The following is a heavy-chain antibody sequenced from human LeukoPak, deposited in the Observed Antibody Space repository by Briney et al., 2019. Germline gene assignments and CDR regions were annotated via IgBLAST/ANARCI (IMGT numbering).Heavy chain of an antibody. CDR2: IYTSGGT. V-gene: IGHV4-4*07. J-gene: IGHJ4*02. CDR1: GGSISIYY. Sequence: SQTLSLTCTVAGGSISIYYWRWIRQPAGNWREWIGGIYTSGGTNYNPSLKSRDTMSVHTPQNQFLLKLSSVTDEDTAVYYCAGHNIAAAATLDYWGQGTLVTVSS. CDR3: AGHNIAAAATLDY. D-gene: IGHD6-13*01.